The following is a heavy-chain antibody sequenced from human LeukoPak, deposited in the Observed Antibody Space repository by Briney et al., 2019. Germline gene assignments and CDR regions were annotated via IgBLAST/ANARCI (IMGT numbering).Heavy chain of an antibody. V-gene: IGHV4-59*08. CDR3: ARLWSTYCSGGSCPHQPNS. D-gene: IGHD2-15*01. J-gene: IGHJ4*02. CDR1: GDSISSYY. CDR2: IYYSGTT. Sequence: KSSETLSLTCTVSGDSISSYYWNWLRQPPGKGLEWIGYIYYSGTTNYNPSLKSRVSMSVDTSKNQFSLKLSSVTAADTAVYYCARLWSTYCSGGSCPHQPNSWGQGTLSTVS.